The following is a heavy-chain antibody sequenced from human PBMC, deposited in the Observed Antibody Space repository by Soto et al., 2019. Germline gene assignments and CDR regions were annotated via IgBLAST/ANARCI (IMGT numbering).Heavy chain of an antibody. V-gene: IGHV3-30*03. J-gene: IGHJ3*02. CDR1: GFTFNNYA. D-gene: IGHD3-10*01. CDR2: ISNDGSNE. CDR3: ARDSRSSGKGAFDI. Sequence: QAQLVESGGGVVQPARSLRLSCAASGFTFNNYAMHWVRQAPGKGLERVAVISNDGSNEYYPDSVKGRFTISRDNSKKTLYLEMNSLRAEDTAVYHCARDSRSSGKGAFDIWGQGTMVTVSS.